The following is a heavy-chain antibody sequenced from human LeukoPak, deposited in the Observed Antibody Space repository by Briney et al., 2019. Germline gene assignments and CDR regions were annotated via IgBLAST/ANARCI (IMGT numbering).Heavy chain of an antibody. D-gene: IGHD2-21*02. CDR2: ITSSGTAV. Sequence: GSLRLSCAASRFSFSDFHMSWIRQAPGKGLEWLSYITSSGTAVYYADSVKGRFTISRDNAKNTLYLQMNSLRDEDTAVYYCVRGAVTGQQCDNWGQGTLVTVSS. CDR3: VRGAVTGQQCDN. V-gene: IGHV3-11*04. CDR1: RFSFSDFH. J-gene: IGHJ4*02.